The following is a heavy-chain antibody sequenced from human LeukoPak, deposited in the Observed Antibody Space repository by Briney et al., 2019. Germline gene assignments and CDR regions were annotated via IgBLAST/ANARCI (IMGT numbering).Heavy chain of an antibody. CDR2: IYYSGST. J-gene: IGHJ3*02. CDR1: GGSISSGDYY. V-gene: IGHV4-30-4*08. CDR3: AREVAGYYDSSGYFDI. D-gene: IGHD3-22*01. Sequence: SQTLSPTCTVSGGSISSGDYYWSWIRQPPGKGLEWIGYIYYSGSTYYNPSLKSRVTISVDTSKNQFSLKLSSVTAADTAVYYCAREVAGYYDSSGYFDIWGQGTMVTVSS.